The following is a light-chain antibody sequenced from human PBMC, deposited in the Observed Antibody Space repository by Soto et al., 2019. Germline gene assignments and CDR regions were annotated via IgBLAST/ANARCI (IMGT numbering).Light chain of an antibody. J-gene: IGKJ1*01. Sequence: EIVLTQSPGTLSLSPGNRATLSCRASQSVSSTYLAWYQQKPGQAPRRLIYGASSRATGIPDRFSGSGSGTDFTLTISRLEPEDFAVYYCQYYGTSPQTFGQGTKVDIK. V-gene: IGKV3-20*01. CDR1: QSVSSTY. CDR2: GAS. CDR3: QYYGTSPQT.